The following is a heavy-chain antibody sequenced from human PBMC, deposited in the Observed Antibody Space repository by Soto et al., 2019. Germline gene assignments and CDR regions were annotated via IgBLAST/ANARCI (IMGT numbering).Heavy chain of an antibody. V-gene: IGHV1-2*02. CDR1: GYTFTGYY. CDR3: ARDTIFGVVRPPYYGMDV. Sequence: ASVKVSCKASGYTFTGYYMHWVRQAPGQGLEWMGWINPNSGGTNYAQKFRGRVTMTRDTSISTAYMELSRLRSDDTAVYYCARDTIFGVVRPPYYGMDVWGQGTTVTVSS. J-gene: IGHJ6*02. CDR2: INPNSGGT. D-gene: IGHD3-3*01.